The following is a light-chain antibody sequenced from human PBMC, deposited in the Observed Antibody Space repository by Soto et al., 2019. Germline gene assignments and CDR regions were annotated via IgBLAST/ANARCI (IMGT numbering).Light chain of an antibody. J-gene: IGLJ2*01. CDR3: SSYAGSNNPVV. CDR2: EVS. V-gene: IGLV2-8*01. Sequence: QSVLTQPPSGSGSPGQSVTISCTGTSSDVGGYNYVSWYQQHPGKAPKVMIYEVSKRPSGVPDRFSGSKSGNTASLTVSGLQAEDEADYYCSSYAGSNNPVVFGGGTKVTVL. CDR1: SSDVGGYNY.